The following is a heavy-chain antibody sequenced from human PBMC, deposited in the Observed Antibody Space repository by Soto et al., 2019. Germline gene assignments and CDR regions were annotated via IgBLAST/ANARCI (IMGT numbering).Heavy chain of an antibody. CDR3: TRPSDVRRTGGYSNPSDYYYYYMDV. CDR2: IRSKANSYAT. Sequence: GGSLRLSCAASGFTFSGSAMHWVRQASGKGLEWVGRIRSKANSYATAYAASVKGRFTISRDDSKNTAYLQMNSLKTEDTAVYYCTRPSDVRRTGGYSNPSDYYYYYMDVWGKGTTVTVSS. CDR1: GFTFSGSA. D-gene: IGHD4-4*01. V-gene: IGHV3-73*01. J-gene: IGHJ6*03.